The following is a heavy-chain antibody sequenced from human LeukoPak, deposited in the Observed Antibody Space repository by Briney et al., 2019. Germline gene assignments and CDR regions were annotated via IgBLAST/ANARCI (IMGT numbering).Heavy chain of an antibody. CDR3: ARGDTPMVRGVITHPFDY. CDR2: INPSGGST. D-gene: IGHD3-10*01. CDR1: GYTFTSYY. J-gene: IGHJ4*02. Sequence: ASVKVSCKASGYTFTSYYMHWVRQAPGQGLEWMGIINPSGGSTSYAQKFQGRVTMTRDTSTSTVYMELSSLRSEDTAVYYCARGDTPMVRGVITHPFDYWGQGTLVTVSS. V-gene: IGHV1-46*01.